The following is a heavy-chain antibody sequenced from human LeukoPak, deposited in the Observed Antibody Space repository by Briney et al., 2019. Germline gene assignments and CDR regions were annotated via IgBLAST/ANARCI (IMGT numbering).Heavy chain of an antibody. CDR2: IDSSGRDT. J-gene: IGHJ4*02. CDR3: ARELAARQDLDY. Sequence: PGGSLRLSCAASGFTFSSNSMNWVRQPPGKGLEWVSSIDSSGRDTYYAGSVKGRFTISRDNAKNSLYLQMNSLRAEDTAVYYCARELAARQDLDYWGQGILVTVSS. D-gene: IGHD6-6*01. CDR1: GFTFSSNS. V-gene: IGHV3-21*01.